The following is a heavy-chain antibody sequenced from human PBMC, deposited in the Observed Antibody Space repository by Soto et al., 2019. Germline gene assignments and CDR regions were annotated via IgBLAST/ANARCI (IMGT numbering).Heavy chain of an antibody. Sequence: QVHLVQSGAEVKKPGSSVKVSCKGSGYIFTTYGITWVRQAPGQGLEWMGWISAHNGNTNYAQKLQGRVTVTRDTSTSTDYMEMRNLRSDDTAVYYCARGRYGDYWGQGTLVTVS. D-gene: IGHD1-1*01. CDR2: ISAHNGNT. CDR3: ARGRYGDY. J-gene: IGHJ4*02. CDR1: GYIFTTYG. V-gene: IGHV1-18*01.